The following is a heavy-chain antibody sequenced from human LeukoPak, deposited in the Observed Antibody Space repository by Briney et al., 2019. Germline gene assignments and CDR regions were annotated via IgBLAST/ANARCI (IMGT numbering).Heavy chain of an antibody. CDR3: ARHTYYDFWSGYYTVFDY. CDR1: GGSISSRSYY. J-gene: IGHJ4*02. V-gene: IGHV4-39*01. Sequence: SETLSLTCTVSGGSISSRSYYWGWIRQPPGKGLEWIGSIYYSGSTYHNPSLKSRGTMSVDTSKNQFSLKLSSVTAADTAVYYCARHTYYDFWSGYYTVFDYWGQGTLVTVSS. CDR2: IYYSGST. D-gene: IGHD3-3*01.